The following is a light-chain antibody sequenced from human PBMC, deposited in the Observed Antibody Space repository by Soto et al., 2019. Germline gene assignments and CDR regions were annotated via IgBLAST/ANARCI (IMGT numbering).Light chain of an antibody. CDR1: ISHVGDYPY. J-gene: IGLJ1*01. CDR3: RSYSATNTLV. CDR2: EVT. Sequence: QCPLTQPASVSGPPGQSIPISCTGTISHVGDYPYVSWYQQHPGKVPKLIIYEVTNRPSGVTSRFSGSKSENTASLTISGLQAEDEADYYCRSYSATNTLVFGSGTKVTVL. V-gene: IGLV2-14*01.